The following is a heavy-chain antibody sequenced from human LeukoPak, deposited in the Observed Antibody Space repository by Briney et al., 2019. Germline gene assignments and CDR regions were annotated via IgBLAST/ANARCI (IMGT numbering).Heavy chain of an antibody. V-gene: IGHV4-30-4*01. CDR1: GGSISSVEYY. D-gene: IGHD5-24*01. Sequence: SQTLSLTCTVSGGSISSVEYYWSWIRQPPGKGLEWIGYIYYSGSTYYNPSLESRVTISIDTSKNQFSLKVSSVTAADTAVYYCARVSTEGDELMGPLDYWGQGTLVTVST. CDR2: IYYSGST. J-gene: IGHJ4*02. CDR3: ARVSTEGDELMGPLDY.